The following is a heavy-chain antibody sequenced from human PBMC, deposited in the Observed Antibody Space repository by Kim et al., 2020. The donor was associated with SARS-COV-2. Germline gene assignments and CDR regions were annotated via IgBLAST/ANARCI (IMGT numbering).Heavy chain of an antibody. D-gene: IGHD5-18*01. J-gene: IGHJ4*02. CDR1: GFTVSRYA. Sequence: GGSLRLSCAASGFTVSRYAMDWVRQAPGKGPEWIARGNNGGNSYSTDSVEGGFTVSRDTNDNTLDPQMNSLTAEDTAPTYGAYDNHSDGCPTFEYWGER. V-gene: IGHV3-23*01. CDR2: RGNNGGNS. CDR3: AYDNHSDGCPTFEY.